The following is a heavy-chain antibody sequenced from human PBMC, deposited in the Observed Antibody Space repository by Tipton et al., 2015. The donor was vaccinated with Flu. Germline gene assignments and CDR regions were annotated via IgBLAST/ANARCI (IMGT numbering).Heavy chain of an antibody. J-gene: IGHJ4*02. V-gene: IGHV4-39*07. D-gene: IGHD1-1*01. CDR3: ARPNVDNTVATYYFDY. Sequence: PGLVKPSETLSLTCTVSGVSFTRSGSCWGWVRQPPGKGLEWIGNIYYTGISYSNPSLRNRVTISLDATKNQVSLKLTSVTAADTAVYYCARPNVDNTVATYYFDYWGQGMLVTVSS. CDR2: IYYTGIS. CDR1: GVSFTRSGSC.